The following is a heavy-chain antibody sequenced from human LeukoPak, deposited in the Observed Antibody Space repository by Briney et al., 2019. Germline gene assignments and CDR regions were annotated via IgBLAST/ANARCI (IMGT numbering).Heavy chain of an antibody. CDR1: GGSISSGSYY. CDR3: ARDRGGIVGDTNAFDI. D-gene: IGHD1-26*01. CDR2: LHTSGTT. V-gene: IGHV4-61*02. Sequence: SQTLSLTCTVSGGSISSGSYYWSWVRQPAGKGLQWIGRLHTSGTTNYNPSLGSRVTISVDTSENQFSLKLRSMTAADTAVYYCARDRGGIVGDTNAFDIWGQGTMVTVSS. J-gene: IGHJ3*02.